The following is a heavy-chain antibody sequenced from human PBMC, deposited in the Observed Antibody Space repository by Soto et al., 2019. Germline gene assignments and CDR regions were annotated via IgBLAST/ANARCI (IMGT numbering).Heavy chain of an antibody. CDR1: GLSVSANY. CDR3: ARDPGYYDILTGYQTSYNYGLDL. J-gene: IGHJ6*02. Sequence: SGGSLRLSFAASGLSVSANYMTWVRQAPGKGLEWVSLISSGDKIYYADSVKGRFAISRDSSRNTLYLQMNNLRVEDTAVYYCARDPGYYDILTGYQTSYNYGLDLWGQGTTVTVSS. CDR2: ISSGDKI. D-gene: IGHD3-9*01. V-gene: IGHV3-53*01.